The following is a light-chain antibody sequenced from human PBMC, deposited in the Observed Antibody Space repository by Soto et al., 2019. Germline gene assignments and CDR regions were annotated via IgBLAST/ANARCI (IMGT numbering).Light chain of an antibody. CDR2: DTS. Sequence: IVLKHSPGTLSLYQGKRATLSCRASQSVSNFLAWYQQKPGQAPRLLIYDTSNRATGIPARFSGSGSGTDFTLTINNLDPEDFAVYYCQQRSNWPIPFGQGTRLAIK. CDR3: QQRSNWPIP. J-gene: IGKJ5*01. CDR1: QSVSNF. V-gene: IGKV3-11*01.